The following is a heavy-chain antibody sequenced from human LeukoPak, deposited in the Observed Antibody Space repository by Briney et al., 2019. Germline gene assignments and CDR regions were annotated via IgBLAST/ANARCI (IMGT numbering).Heavy chain of an antibody. V-gene: IGHV3-23*01. Sequence: GGSLRLSCAASGFTFSSYSMNWVRQAPGKGLEWVSVISGSGGSTDYADSVKGRFTISRDNSKNTLYLQMNSLRAEDTAVYYCAKVWQQMADAFDIWGQGTMVTVSS. CDR1: GFTFSSYS. CDR2: ISGSGGST. CDR3: AKVWQQMADAFDI. D-gene: IGHD6-13*01. J-gene: IGHJ3*02.